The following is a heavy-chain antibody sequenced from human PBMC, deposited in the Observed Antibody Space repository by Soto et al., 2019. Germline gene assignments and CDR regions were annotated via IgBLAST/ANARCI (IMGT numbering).Heavy chain of an antibody. V-gene: IGHV1-2*02. Sequence: ASVKVSCKASGYTFTGYYMHWVRQDPGQGLEWMGWINPNSGGTNYAQKFQGRVTMTRDTSISTAYMELSRLRSDDTAVYYCASPPGIAAAGDYYYYYGMDVWGQGTTVTVSS. CDR1: GYTFTGYY. CDR3: ASPPGIAAAGDYYYYYGMDV. D-gene: IGHD6-13*01. J-gene: IGHJ6*02. CDR2: INPNSGGT.